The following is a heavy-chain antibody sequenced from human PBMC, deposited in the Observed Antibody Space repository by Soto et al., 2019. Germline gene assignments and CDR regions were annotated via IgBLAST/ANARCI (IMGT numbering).Heavy chain of an antibody. CDR1: GDSVSSNSAA. D-gene: IGHD6-19*01. V-gene: IGHV6-1*01. CDR3: ARTTPYSSGWAFDY. CDR2: TYYRSKWYN. J-gene: IGHJ4*02. Sequence: SQTFSLTCVISGDSVSSNSAAWNWIRQSPSRGLEWLGRTYYRSKWYNDYAVSVKSRITINPDTSKNQFSLQLNSVTPEDTAVYYCARTTPYSSGWAFDYWGQGTLVTVSS.